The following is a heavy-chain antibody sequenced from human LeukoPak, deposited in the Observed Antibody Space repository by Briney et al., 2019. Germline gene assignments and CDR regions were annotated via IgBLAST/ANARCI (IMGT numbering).Heavy chain of an antibody. CDR1: GYSFTSYW. CDR3: ARHQGGGRWLQPSDY. J-gene: IGHJ4*02. CDR2: IYPGDSDT. D-gene: IGHD5-24*01. V-gene: IGHV5-51*01. Sequence: GESLKISCKGSGYSFTSYWIGWVRQMPGKGLEWMGIIYPGDSDTRYSPSFQGQVTISADKSISTAYLQWSSLEASDTAMYYCARHQGGGRWLQPSDYWGQGTLVTVSS.